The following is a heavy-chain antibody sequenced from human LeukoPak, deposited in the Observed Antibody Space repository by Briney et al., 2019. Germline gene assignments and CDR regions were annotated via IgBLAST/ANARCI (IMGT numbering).Heavy chain of an antibody. V-gene: IGHV3-30*04. CDR2: ISYDGSNK. J-gene: IGHJ4*02. CDR1: GFTFSSYA. D-gene: IGHD5-24*01. CDR3: ARGTTGEMATYYFDY. Sequence: GGSLRLSCAASGFTFSSYAMHWVRQAPGKGPEWVAVISYDGSNKYYADSVKGRFTISRDNSKNTLYLQMNSLRAEDTAVYYCARGTTGEMATYYFDYWGQGTLVTVSS.